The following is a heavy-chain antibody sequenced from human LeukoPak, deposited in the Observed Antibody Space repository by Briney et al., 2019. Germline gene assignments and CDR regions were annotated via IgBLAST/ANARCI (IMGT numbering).Heavy chain of an antibody. CDR1: GYSISSGYY. J-gene: IGHJ5*02. CDR3: ARDLDYDILTGYYLYWFDP. V-gene: IGHV4-38-2*02. D-gene: IGHD3-9*01. Sequence: SETLSLTCIVSGYSISSGYYWDWIRQPPGKGLEWIGNIYHTVSTSYNPSLKSRVTISVDTSKNQFSLKLSSVTAADTAVYYCARDLDYDILTGYYLYWFDPWGQGTLVTVSS. CDR2: IYHTVST.